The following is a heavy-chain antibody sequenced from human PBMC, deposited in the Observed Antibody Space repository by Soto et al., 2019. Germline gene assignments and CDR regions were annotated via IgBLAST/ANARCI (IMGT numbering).Heavy chain of an antibody. CDR2: LWYDGSNK. D-gene: IGHD3-9*01. J-gene: IGHJ6*02. Sequence: QVQLVESGGGVVQPGRSLRLSCAAYGFTFSSYGMHWVRQAPGKGLEWVAVLWYDGSNKYYADSVKGRFTISRDNSKNTRYLQMNSLRAEDTAVYYCARDWVRYFDWLPPYGMDVWGQGTTVTVSS. CDR1: GFTFSSYG. CDR3: ARDWVRYFDWLPPYGMDV. V-gene: IGHV3-33*01.